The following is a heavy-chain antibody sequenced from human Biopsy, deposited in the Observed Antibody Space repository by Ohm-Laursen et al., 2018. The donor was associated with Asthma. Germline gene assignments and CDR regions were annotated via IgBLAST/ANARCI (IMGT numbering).Heavy chain of an antibody. CDR2: ISYDGSTK. CDR1: GFTLTTYA. D-gene: IGHD3-10*01. CDR3: ARDVVWFREVGGMDV. V-gene: IGHV3-30*03. Sequence: FLRLSCTASGFTLTTYAIHWVRQAPGKGLEWVAVISYDGSTKYSADSVKGRFIVSRDISKNILSLQMNSLRPEDTAVYYCARDVVWFREVGGMDVWGQGTTVTVSS. J-gene: IGHJ6*02.